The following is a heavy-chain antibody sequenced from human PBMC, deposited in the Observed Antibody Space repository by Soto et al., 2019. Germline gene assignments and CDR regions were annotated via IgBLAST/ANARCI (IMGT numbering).Heavy chain of an antibody. J-gene: IGHJ4*02. D-gene: IGHD6-13*01. Sequence: SETLCLTCAVSGGSISTSNWWSWVRQPPGKGLEWIGEVYRTGSTNYNPSLESRLTISVDKSKNQFSLKLTSVTAADTAVYYCARARATIAAAAIFDCWGQGTLVTVS. CDR1: GGSISTSNW. CDR3: ARARATIAAAAIFDC. CDR2: VYRTGST. V-gene: IGHV4-4*02.